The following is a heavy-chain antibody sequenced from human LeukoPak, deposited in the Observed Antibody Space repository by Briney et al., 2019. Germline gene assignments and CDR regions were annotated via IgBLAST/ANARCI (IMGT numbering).Heavy chain of an antibody. CDR1: GFTFSSYG. CDR3: ARVWPHNTPYFDY. J-gene: IGHJ4*02. Sequence: PGGSLRLSCAASGFTFSSYGMHWVRQAPGKGLEWVAVISYDGSNKYYADSVKGRFTISRDNSKNTLYLQMNSLRAEDTAVYYCARVWPHNTPYFDYWGQGTLVTVSS. D-gene: IGHD1-14*01. CDR2: ISYDGSNK. V-gene: IGHV3-30*03.